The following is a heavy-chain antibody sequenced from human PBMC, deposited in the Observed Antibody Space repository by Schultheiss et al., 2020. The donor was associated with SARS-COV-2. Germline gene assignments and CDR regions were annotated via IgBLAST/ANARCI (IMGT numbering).Heavy chain of an antibody. CDR3: ARAVEYSSPRDRVYYYYYYMDV. J-gene: IGHJ6*03. CDR1: GGSISSGGYS. Sequence: SETLSLTCAVSGGSISSGGYSWSWIRQPPGKGLEWSGYIYHSGSTYYNPSLKSRVTISVDRSKNQFSLKLSSVTAADTAVYYCARAVEYSSPRDRVYYYYYYMDVWGKGTTVTVSS. CDR2: IYHSGST. D-gene: IGHD6-6*01. V-gene: IGHV4-30-2*01.